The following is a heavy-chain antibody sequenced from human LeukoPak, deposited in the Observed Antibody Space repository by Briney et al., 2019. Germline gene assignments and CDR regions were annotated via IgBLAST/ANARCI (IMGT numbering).Heavy chain of an antibody. V-gene: IGHV4-39*07. CDR1: GGSISSSSYY. D-gene: IGHD3-22*01. J-gene: IGHJ6*02. CDR3: AGMSSGYYYGMDV. Sequence: SETLSLTRTVSGGSISSSSYYWGWIRQPPGKGLEWIGSIYYSGSTYYNPSLKSRVTISVDTSNNQFSLNLSSVTAADTAVYYCAGMSSGYYYGMDVWGQGTTVTVSS. CDR2: IYYSGST.